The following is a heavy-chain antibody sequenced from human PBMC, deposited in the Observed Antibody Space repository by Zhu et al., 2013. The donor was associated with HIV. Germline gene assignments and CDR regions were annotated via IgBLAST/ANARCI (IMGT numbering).Heavy chain of an antibody. CDR1: VYTFSTFG. CDR2: ISAYNGNT. CDR3: ARENGGANFDY. J-gene: IGHJ4*02. D-gene: IGHD1-26*01. V-gene: IGHV1-18*01. Sequence: QVQLVQSGAEVKKPGASVKVSCKSSVYTFSTFGISWVRQAPGQGLEWMGWISAYNGNTNYAQKFQGRAAMTTDISTNTAYMELRSLRSDDTAVYYCARENGGANFDYWGQGTLVTVSS.